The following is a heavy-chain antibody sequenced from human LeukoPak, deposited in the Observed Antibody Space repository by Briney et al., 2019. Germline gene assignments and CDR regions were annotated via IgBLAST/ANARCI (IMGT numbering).Heavy chain of an antibody. V-gene: IGHV3-30*02. Sequence: PGGSLRLSCAASGFTFSSYGMHWVRQAPGKGLEWVAFIRYDGSNKYYADSVKGRFTISRDNSKNTLYLQMNSLRAEDTAVYYCAKARYCSSTSCYFFDYWGQGTLVTVSS. CDR2: IRYDGSNK. CDR1: GFTFSSYG. J-gene: IGHJ4*02. D-gene: IGHD2-2*01. CDR3: AKARYCSSTSCYFFDY.